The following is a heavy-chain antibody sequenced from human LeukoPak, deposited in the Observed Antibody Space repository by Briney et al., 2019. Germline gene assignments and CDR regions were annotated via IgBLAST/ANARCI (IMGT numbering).Heavy chain of an antibody. D-gene: IGHD2-8*02. CDR2: IYTSGST. CDR3: ATTPGGDAFDI. Sequence: SETLSLTCSVSGGSITNYYWNWIRQPAGKGLEWIGRIYTSGSTNCNPSLKSRLTMSVDTSKNQFSLKLSSVTAADTAVYYCATTPGGDAFDIWGQGTMVTVSS. J-gene: IGHJ3*02. V-gene: IGHV4-4*07. CDR1: GGSITNYY.